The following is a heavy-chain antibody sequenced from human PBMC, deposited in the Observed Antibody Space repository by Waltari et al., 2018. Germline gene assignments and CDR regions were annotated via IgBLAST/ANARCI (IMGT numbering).Heavy chain of an antibody. Sequence: EVQLVESGGRLVQPGGSLRLSCAASGFTFSSYSMNWVRQAPGKGLEWVSYMSSTGNTIDYADSVKGRFTISRDNAKNSLHLQMNSLRAEDTAVYYCARGRGYSYGYTDYWGQGTLVTVSS. CDR3: ARGRGYSYGYTDY. CDR2: MSSTGNTI. D-gene: IGHD5-18*01. V-gene: IGHV3-48*01. CDR1: GFTFSSYS. J-gene: IGHJ4*02.